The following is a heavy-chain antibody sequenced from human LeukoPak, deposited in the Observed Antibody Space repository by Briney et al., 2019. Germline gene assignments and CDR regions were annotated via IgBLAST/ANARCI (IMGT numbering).Heavy chain of an antibody. CDR2: INPDRGGT. D-gene: IGHD2-2*01. CDR3: VREDFIVIPAAMRGDY. CDR1: GYTFTGFY. Sequence: ASVKVSCKASGYTFTGFYIHWVRQAPGQGLEWMGWINPDRGGTNYAQKFQGRVTLTRDTSINTAYMELSGLTSDDTAVYYCVREDFIVIPAAMRGDYWGQGTLVIVS. J-gene: IGHJ4*02. V-gene: IGHV1-2*02.